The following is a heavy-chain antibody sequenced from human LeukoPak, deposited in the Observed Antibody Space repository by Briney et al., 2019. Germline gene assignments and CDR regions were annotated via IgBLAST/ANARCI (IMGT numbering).Heavy chain of an antibody. Sequence: ASVKVSCKASGYTFTSYYIHWVRQAPGQGLEWMGWINPHNGDTNYEQMFQGRVTMTRDTSISTAYMELSSLRSDDTAVYYCARGVYSGWYTHNWLDSWGQGTLVIVSS. CDR1: GYTFTSYY. V-gene: IGHV1-2*02. CDR2: INPHNGDT. D-gene: IGHD6-19*01. CDR3: ARGVYSGWYTHNWLDS. J-gene: IGHJ5*01.